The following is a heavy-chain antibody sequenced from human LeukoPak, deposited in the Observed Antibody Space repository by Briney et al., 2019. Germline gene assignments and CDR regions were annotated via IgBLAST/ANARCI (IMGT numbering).Heavy chain of an antibody. CDR1: SESSGGDD. CDR3: ARAPYGSATNNYYMDV. Sequence: SETLSLTCAMHSESSGGDDWTWIRQPPGKGLEWIGEVSPGGSTRYNPSLRSRVTISVDTSKNQFSLKLSSVTAADTAVYYCARAPYGSATNNYYMDVWGKGTTVTVSS. CDR2: VSPGGST. J-gene: IGHJ6*03. V-gene: IGHV4-34*01. D-gene: IGHD3-10*01.